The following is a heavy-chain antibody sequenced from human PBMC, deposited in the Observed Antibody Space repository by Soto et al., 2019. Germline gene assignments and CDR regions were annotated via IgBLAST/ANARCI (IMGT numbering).Heavy chain of an antibody. CDR3: ARGRYGDY. CDR1: GYTFTSYG. J-gene: IGHJ4*02. Sequence: QVHLVQSGAEVKKPGASVKVSCKGSGYTFTSYGITWVRQAPGQGLEWMGWISAHNGNTDYAQKRQGRVTVTRDTATSTAYMELRSLRSAGTAVYYCARGRYGDYGGQGALVTVSS. V-gene: IGHV1-18*01. D-gene: IGHD1-1*01. CDR2: ISAHNGNT.